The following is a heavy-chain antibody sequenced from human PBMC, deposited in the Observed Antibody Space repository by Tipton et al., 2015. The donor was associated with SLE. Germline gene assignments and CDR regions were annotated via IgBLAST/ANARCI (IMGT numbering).Heavy chain of an antibody. CDR1: GGSITNYY. CDR2: VYHGGAN. D-gene: IGHD3-10*01. J-gene: IGHJ3*01. Sequence: TLSLTCTISGGSITNYYWHWLRQSPGKGLQWIAYVYHGGANAYNPSFKSRVIVSLDTSKRQFSLKLGSVTAADTAVYYCARHLGVIVAFEVWGQGTVLTVSS. V-gene: IGHV4-59*01. CDR3: ARHLGVIVAFEV.